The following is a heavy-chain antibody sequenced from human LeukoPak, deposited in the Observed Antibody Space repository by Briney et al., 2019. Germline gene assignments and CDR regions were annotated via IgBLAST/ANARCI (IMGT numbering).Heavy chain of an antibody. CDR3: ARASDDTALVAYFDY. D-gene: IGHD5-18*01. J-gene: IGHJ4*02. Sequence: SETLSLTCAVYGGSFSGYYWSWIRQPPGKGLEWIGEINHSGSTNYNPSLKSRVTISVDTSKNQFSLKLSSVTAADTAVYYCARASDDTALVAYFDYWGQGTLVTVSS. CDR1: GGSFSGYY. V-gene: IGHV4-34*01. CDR2: INHSGST.